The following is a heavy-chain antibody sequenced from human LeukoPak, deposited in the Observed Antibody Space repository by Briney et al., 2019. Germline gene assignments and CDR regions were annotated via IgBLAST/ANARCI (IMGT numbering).Heavy chain of an antibody. V-gene: IGHV3-48*01. D-gene: IGHD6-6*01. CDR2: ISSSSSTI. Sequence: GGSLRLSCAASGFTFSSYSMNWVRQAPGKGLEWVSYISSSSSTIYYADSVKGRFTISRDNAKNSLYLQMNSLRAEDTAVYYCAREIAEYSSSSQCWFDPWGQGTLVTVSS. J-gene: IGHJ5*02. CDR3: AREIAEYSSSSQCWFDP. CDR1: GFTFSSYS.